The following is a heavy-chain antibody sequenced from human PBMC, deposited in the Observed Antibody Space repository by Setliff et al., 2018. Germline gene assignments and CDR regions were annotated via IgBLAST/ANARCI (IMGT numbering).Heavy chain of an antibody. D-gene: IGHD3-10*01. CDR1: GGSISSSNW. CDR3: AIGGGYYLDL. CDR2: IYTSGST. Sequence: PSETLSRTCAVSGGSISSSNWWSWVRQPPGKGLEWIGRIYTSGSTNYNPSLKSRVTISLDMSRNQFSLRLNSVTAADTAVYYCAIGGGYYLDLWGQGRLVTVSS. V-gene: IGHV4-4*02. J-gene: IGHJ4*02.